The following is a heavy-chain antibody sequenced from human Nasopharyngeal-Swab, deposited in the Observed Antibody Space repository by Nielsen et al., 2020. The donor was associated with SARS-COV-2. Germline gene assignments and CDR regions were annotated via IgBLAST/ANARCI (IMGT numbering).Heavy chain of an antibody. J-gene: IGHJ3*02. Sequence: ASVKVSCKASGYTFTSYAMHWVRQAPGQRLEWMGWINAGNGNTKYSQKFQGRVTITRDTSASTAYMELSSLRSEDTAVYYCARVRYYYDISCYYLPLSESGFTDAFDIWGQGTMVTVSS. V-gene: IGHV1-3*01. CDR2: INAGNGNT. CDR3: ARVRYYYDISCYYLPLSESGFTDAFDI. CDR1: GYTFTSYA. D-gene: IGHD3-22*01.